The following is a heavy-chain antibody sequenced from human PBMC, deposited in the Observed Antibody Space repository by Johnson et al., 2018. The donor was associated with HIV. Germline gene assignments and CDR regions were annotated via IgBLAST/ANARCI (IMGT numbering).Heavy chain of an antibody. Sequence: QMQLVESGGGVVQPGGSLRLSCAASGFTFSSFGMHWIRQAAGKGLEWVAFVQYDGTDKYYADSVDGRFTISRDNSKNTLYLQMNSLRAEDTAVYYCAKGRRWLPYGGAFDIWGQGTMVTVSS. CDR1: GFTFSSFG. CDR3: AKGRRWLPYGGAFDI. J-gene: IGHJ3*02. V-gene: IGHV3-30*02. CDR2: VQYDGTDK. D-gene: IGHD4-23*01.